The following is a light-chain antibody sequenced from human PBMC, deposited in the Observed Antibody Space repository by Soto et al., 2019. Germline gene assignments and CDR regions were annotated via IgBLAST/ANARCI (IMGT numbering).Light chain of an antibody. Sequence: QSALTQPASVSGSXXXXXTISCTGTSSDVGGYNYVSWYQQHPGKAPKLMIYDVSNRPSGVSNRFSGSKSGNTASLTISGLQAEDEADYYCSSYTSSSLVVFGGGTKLTVL. CDR1: SSDVGGYNY. CDR3: SSYTSSSLVV. J-gene: IGLJ2*01. CDR2: DVS. V-gene: IGLV2-14*01.